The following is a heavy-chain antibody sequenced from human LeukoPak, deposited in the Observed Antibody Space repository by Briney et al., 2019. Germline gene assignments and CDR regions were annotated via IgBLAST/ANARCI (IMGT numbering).Heavy chain of an antibody. CDR2: ISACNGNT. J-gene: IGHJ4*02. CDR1: GYTFTSYG. Sequence: GASVKVSCKASGYTFTSYGISWVRQAPGQGLEWMGWISACNGNTNSAQKVQGRVTLTTDTSTSTAYMELRSLRSDDTAVYYCARQVDTSMALPDYWGQGTLVTVSS. V-gene: IGHV1-18*01. D-gene: IGHD5-18*01. CDR3: ARQVDTSMALPDY.